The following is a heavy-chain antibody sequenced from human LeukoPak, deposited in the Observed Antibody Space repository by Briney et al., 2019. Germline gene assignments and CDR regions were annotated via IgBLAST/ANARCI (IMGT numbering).Heavy chain of an antibody. CDR2: IYHSGST. CDR1: GGSISSGGYY. D-gene: IGHD6-13*01. CDR3: ARQIAAAAFFDY. V-gene: IGHV4-30-2*01. Sequence: SETLSLTCTVSGGSISSGGYYWSWIRQPPGKGLEWIGYIYHSGSTYYNPSLKSRVTISVDRSKNQFSLKLSSVTAADTAVYYCARQIAAAAFFDYWGQGTLVTVSS. J-gene: IGHJ4*02.